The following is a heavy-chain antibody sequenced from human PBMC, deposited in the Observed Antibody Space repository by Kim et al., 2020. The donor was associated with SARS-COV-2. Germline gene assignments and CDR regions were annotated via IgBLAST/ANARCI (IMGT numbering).Heavy chain of an antibody. J-gene: IGHJ5*02. CDR1: GGSFSGYY. V-gene: IGHV4-34*01. D-gene: IGHD2-2*01. Sequence: SETLSLTCAVYGGSFSGYYWSWIRQPPGKGLEWIGEINHSGSTNYNPSLKSRVTISVDTSKNQFSLKLSSVTAADTAVYYCARIARVVVPAAPTWWFDPWGQGTLVTVSS. CDR2: INHSGST. CDR3: ARIARVVVPAAPTWWFDP.